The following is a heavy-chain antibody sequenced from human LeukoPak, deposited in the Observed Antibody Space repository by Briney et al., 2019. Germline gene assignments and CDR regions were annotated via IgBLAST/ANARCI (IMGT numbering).Heavy chain of an antibody. CDR1: GYTLNGYY. J-gene: IGHJ4*02. CDR3: ARSDKCTTCSIDY. D-gene: IGHD2-2*01. CDR2: INPSDGGT. V-gene: IGHV1-2*02. Sequence: ASVKVSCKASGYTLNGYYLHWVRQAPGQGFEWMGWINPSDGGTNYAPKFQGRVTMTRDTSISTAFMDLSRLTSDDTAVYFCARSDKCTTCSIDYWGQGALVIVSS.